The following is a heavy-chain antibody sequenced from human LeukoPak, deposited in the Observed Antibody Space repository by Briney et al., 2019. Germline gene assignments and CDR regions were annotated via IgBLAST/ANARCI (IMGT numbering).Heavy chain of an antibody. V-gene: IGHV3-30*04. CDR1: GFTFRSYA. CDR3: ARDGLGFGELLPLFDY. D-gene: IGHD3-10*01. CDR2: ISYDGSNK. Sequence: GGSLRLSCAVSGFTFRSYAMHWVRQAPSKGLEWVAVISYDGSNKYYADSVKGRFTISRDNSKNTLYLQINSLRAEDTAVYYCARDGLGFGELLPLFDYWGQGTLVTVSS. J-gene: IGHJ4*02.